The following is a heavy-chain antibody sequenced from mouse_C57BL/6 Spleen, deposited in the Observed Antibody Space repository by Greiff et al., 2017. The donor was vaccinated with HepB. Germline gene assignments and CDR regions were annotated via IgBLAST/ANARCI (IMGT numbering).Heavy chain of an antibody. CDR1: GYTFTSYW. CDR3: ARVDYGTLYAMDY. V-gene: IGHV1-7*01. CDR2: INPSSGYT. J-gene: IGHJ4*01. Sequence: VQLQQSGAELAKPGASVKLSCKASGYTFTSYWMHWVKQRPGQGLEWIGYINPSSGYTKYNQKFKDKATLTADKSSSTAYMQLSSLTYEDSAVYYCARVDYGTLYAMDYWGQGTSVTVSS. D-gene: IGHD2-1*01.